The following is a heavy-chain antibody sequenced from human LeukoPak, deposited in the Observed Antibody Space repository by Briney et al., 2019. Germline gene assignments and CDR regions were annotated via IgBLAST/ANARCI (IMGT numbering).Heavy chain of an antibody. CDR1: GFSLSSHA. CDR2: IIREGTGT. D-gene: IGHD3-10*01. CDR3: ARAEGYGAGSYGFNI. V-gene: IGHV3-74*01. Sequence: GGSLRLSCAASGFSLSSHAIHWVRQAPGEGLGWVSRIIREGTGTDYATSVKGRFTISRDIDTNTLYLEMNSLRAEDTAMYYCARAEGYGAGSYGFNIWGQGTTVTVSS. J-gene: IGHJ3*02.